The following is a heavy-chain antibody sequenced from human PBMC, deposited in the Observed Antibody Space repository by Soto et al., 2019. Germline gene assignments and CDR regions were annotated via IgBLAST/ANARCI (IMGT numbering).Heavy chain of an antibody. CDR1: GGPFISYA. Sequence: GGSLRLSSAASGGPFISYAMSWVRQAPGKGLEWVSAISGSGGSTYYADSVKGRFTISRDNSKNTLYLQMNSLRAEDTAVYYCAKDGAVAGTAGATHDAFDIWGQGTMVTVSS. D-gene: IGHD6-19*01. J-gene: IGHJ3*02. CDR2: ISGSGGST. CDR3: AKDGAVAGTAGATHDAFDI. V-gene: IGHV3-23*01.